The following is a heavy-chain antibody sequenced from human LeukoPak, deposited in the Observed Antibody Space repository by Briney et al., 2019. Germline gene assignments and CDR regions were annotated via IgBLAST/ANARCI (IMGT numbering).Heavy chain of an antibody. Sequence: SETLSLTCAVYGGSFSGYHWSWIRQPPGKGLEWIGEINHSGSTNYNPSLKSRVTISVDTSKNQFSLKLSSVTAADTAVYYCARDRVGATAGFDYWGQGTLVTVSS. J-gene: IGHJ4*02. CDR1: GGSFSGYH. CDR2: INHSGST. V-gene: IGHV4-34*01. CDR3: ARDRVGATAGFDY. D-gene: IGHD1-26*01.